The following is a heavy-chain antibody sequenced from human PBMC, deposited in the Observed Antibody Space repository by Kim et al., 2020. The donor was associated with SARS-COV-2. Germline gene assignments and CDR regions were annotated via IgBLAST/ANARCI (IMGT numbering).Heavy chain of an antibody. CDR2: IYYSGST. CDR1: GGSISSSSYY. Sequence: SETLSLTCTVSGGSISSSSYYWGWIRQPPGKGLEWIGSIYYSGSTYYNPSLKSRVTISVDTSKNQFSLKLSSVTAADTAVYYCARSYYDYVWGSYRTFDYWGQGTLVTVSS. J-gene: IGHJ4*02. CDR3: ARSYYDYVWGSYRTFDY. V-gene: IGHV4-39*01. D-gene: IGHD3-16*02.